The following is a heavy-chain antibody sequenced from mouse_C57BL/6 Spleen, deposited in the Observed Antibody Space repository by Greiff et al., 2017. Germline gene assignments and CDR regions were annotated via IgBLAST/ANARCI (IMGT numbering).Heavy chain of an antibody. V-gene: IGHV1-64*01. CDR2: IHPNSGST. D-gene: IGHD2-2*01. Sequence: QVQLQQPGAELVKPGASVKLSCKASGYTFTSYWLHWVKQRPGQGLEWIGMIHPNSGSTNYNEKFKSKATLTVDKSSSTAYMQLSSLTSEDSAVYYCARDRLRAYRDDMDYWGQGTSVTASS. J-gene: IGHJ4*01. CDR1: GYTFTSYW. CDR3: ARDRLRAYRDDMDY.